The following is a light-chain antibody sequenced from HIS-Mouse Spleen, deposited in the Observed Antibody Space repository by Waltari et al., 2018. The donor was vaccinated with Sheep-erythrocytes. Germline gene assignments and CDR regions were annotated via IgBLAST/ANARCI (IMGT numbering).Light chain of an antibody. V-gene: IGKV1-5*03. CDR3: QQYNSYSRT. CDR1: QSISSW. Sequence: IQLTQSPSPLSASVGDRFTITCRASQSISSWLAWYQQKPGKAPKLLIYKASSLESGVPSRFSGSGSGTEFTLTISSLQPDDFATYYCQQYNSYSRTFGQGTKLEIK. CDR2: KAS. J-gene: IGKJ2*01.